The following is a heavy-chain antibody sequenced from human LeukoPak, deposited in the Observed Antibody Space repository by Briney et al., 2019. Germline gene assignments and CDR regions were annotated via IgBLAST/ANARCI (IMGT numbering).Heavy chain of an antibody. CDR1: GGTFSSYA. CDR3: ARGTLVAVRSVGATSLGY. Sequence: ASVKVSCKASGGTFSSYAISWVRQAPGQGLERMGWMNPNSGNTGYAQKFQGRVTMTRNTSISTAYMELSSLRSEDTAVYYCARGTLVAVRSVGATSLGYWGQGTLVTVSS. CDR2: MNPNSGNT. V-gene: IGHV1-8*02. J-gene: IGHJ4*02. D-gene: IGHD1-26*01.